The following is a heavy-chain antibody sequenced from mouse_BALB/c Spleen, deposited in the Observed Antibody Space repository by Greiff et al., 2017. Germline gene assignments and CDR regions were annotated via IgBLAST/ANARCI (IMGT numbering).Heavy chain of an antibody. Sequence: VQLQQPGAELVKPGASVKLSCKASGYTFTSYWMHWVKQRPGQGLEWIGEINPSNGRTNYNEKFKSKATLTVDKSSSTAYMQLSSLTSEDSAVYYCARGEGNYPWFAYWGQGTLVTVSA. V-gene: IGHV1S81*02. CDR1: GYTFTSYW. J-gene: IGHJ3*01. CDR3: ARGEGNYPWFAY. CDR2: INPSNGRT. D-gene: IGHD2-1*01.